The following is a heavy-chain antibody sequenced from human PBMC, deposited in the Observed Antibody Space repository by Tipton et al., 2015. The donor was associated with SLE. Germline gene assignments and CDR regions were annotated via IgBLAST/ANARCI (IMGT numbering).Heavy chain of an antibody. CDR3: ARRGAGWYSDY. CDR1: GGSISSYY. J-gene: IGHJ4*02. D-gene: IGHD3-10*01. CDR2: IYYSGST. Sequence: TLSLTCTVSGGSISSYYWSWIRQPPGKGLEWIGIIYYSGSTNYNPSLKSRVTISVDTSKNQFSLQLSSVTAADTAVYYCARRGAGWYSDYWGQGTLVTVSS. V-gene: IGHV4-59*12.